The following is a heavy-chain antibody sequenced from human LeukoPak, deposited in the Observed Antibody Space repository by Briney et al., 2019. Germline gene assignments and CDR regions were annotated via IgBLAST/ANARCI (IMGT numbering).Heavy chain of an antibody. CDR3: ARAYRGTYYYDSSGYYVDY. V-gene: IGHV1-2*06. CDR2: INPNSGST. J-gene: IGHJ4*02. Sequence: ASVKVSCKDSGYTFTGYYMQWVRQAPGEGVEWMGRINPNSGSTNYAHNFQGRVTMTRDTSISTAYMELSRLRSDDTAVYYCARAYRGTYYYDSSGYYVDYWGQGTLVTVSS. CDR1: GYTFTGYY. D-gene: IGHD3-22*01.